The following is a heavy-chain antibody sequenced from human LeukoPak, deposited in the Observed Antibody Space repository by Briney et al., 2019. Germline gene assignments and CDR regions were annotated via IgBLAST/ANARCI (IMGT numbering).Heavy chain of an antibody. CDR3: VRDLGVGGGWPLDF. Sequence: PSETLSLTCVVSGASFSTTSCLWGWVRQTPGKGLEWIGSISYTGSSYYNPSLNSRVTMSLDPAKNHFSLRMTSLTAADTAVYYCVRDLGVGGGWPLDFWGPGTVVIVSS. D-gene: IGHD2-15*01. CDR1: GASFSTTSCL. CDR2: ISYTGSS. V-gene: IGHV4-39*07. J-gene: IGHJ4*02.